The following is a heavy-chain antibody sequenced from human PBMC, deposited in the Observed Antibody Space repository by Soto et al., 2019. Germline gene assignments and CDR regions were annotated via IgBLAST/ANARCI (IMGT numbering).Heavy chain of an antibody. D-gene: IGHD1-26*01. Sequence: QVQLQESGPGLVKPSDTLSLTCAVSGYSISSSNGWGWIRQPPGKGLEWIGYIYYGGTTYYNPSLKSRVSTSVDTSRNQFSLKLTSVTAVDTVVYYCTRREIQGPIDYWGQGTLVTVSS. CDR1: GYSISSSNG. CDR2: IYYGGTT. J-gene: IGHJ4*02. CDR3: TRREIQGPIDY. V-gene: IGHV4-28*01.